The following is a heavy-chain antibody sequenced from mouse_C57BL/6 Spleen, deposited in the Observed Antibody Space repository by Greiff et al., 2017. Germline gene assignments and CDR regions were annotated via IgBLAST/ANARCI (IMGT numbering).Heavy chain of an antibody. V-gene: IGHV5-6*01. J-gene: IGHJ2*01. Sequence: EVMLVESGGDLVKPGGSLKLSCAASGFTFSSYGMSWVRQTPDKRLEWVATISSGGSYTYYPDSVKGRFTISRDNAKNTLYLQMSSLKSEDTAMYYCARRGIYYDYDGVDYWGQGTTLTVSS. CDR3: ARRGIYYDYDGVDY. CDR1: GFTFSSYG. CDR2: ISSGGSYT. D-gene: IGHD2-4*01.